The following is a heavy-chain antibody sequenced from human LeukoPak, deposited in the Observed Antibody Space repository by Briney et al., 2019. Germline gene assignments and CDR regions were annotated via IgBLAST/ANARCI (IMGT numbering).Heavy chain of an antibody. D-gene: IGHD3-22*01. Sequence: KSSETLSLTCTVSGGAISSYCWTWMRQPAGKGLEWIGRIYSSGSTNYNPSLKSRVYISIDMSKNQFSLKLSSVTAADTAVYYCARGRLDDNFYYFDLWGQGTLVTVSS. J-gene: IGHJ4*02. V-gene: IGHV4-4*07. CDR1: GGAISSYC. CDR3: ARGRLDDNFYYFDL. CDR2: IYSSGST.